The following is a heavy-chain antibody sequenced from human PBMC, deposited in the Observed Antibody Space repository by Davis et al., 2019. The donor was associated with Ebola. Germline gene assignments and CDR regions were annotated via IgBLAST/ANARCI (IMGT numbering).Heavy chain of an antibody. V-gene: IGHV1-18*01. J-gene: IGHJ5*02. CDR1: GYTFSGYA. CDR2: INAYNGHT. D-gene: IGHD4-17*01. CDR3: ARDATTVTTIWSDP. Sequence: AASVKVSCKTSGYTFSGYAISWVRQAPGQGLEWIGRINAYNGHTNYAQNFQGRVTVSTDTSTSIAYMELRSLRSDDTALYYCARDATTVTTIWSDPWGQGTLVTVSS.